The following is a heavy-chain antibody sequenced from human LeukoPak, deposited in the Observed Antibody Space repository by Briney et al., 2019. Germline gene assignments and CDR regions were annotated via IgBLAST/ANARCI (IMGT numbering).Heavy chain of an antibody. CDR1: GGSISSTGYF. CDR3: ARHRCSGGSCSLEDY. CDR2: IYYSGNT. Sequence: SETLSLTCTVSGGSISSTGYFWVWIRQPPGKGLEWIGTIYYSGNTYYNPSLKSRVAMSVDTSKNQFSLKLSSVTAADTAVYYCARHRCSGGSCSLEDYWGQGTLVTVSS. J-gene: IGHJ4*02. V-gene: IGHV4-39*01. D-gene: IGHD2-15*01.